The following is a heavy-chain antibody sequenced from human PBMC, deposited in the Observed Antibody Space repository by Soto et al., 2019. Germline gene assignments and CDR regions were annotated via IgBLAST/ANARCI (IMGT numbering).Heavy chain of an antibody. D-gene: IGHD1-1*01. CDR2: TYYGGTT. J-gene: IGHJ6*02. CDR3: ATSRRREYHWFYYGMDV. Sequence: SETLSLPCTVSGGSIRNGDCYWSWIRQTPGKGLEWIGSTYYGGTTHNNTSLKSPVSVSIDTSKNQFSLKLTSVTAADTAVYYCATSRRREYHWFYYGMDVWGQGTTVTFSS. CDR1: GGSIRNGDCY. V-gene: IGHV4-30-4*01.